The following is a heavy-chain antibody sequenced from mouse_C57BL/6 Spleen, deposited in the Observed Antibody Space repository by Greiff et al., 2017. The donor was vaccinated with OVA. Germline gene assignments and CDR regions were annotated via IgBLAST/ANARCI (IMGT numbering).Heavy chain of an antibody. Sequence: VKLQESGAELVKPGASVKMSCKASGYTFTSYWITWVKQRPGQGLEWIGDIYPGSGSTNYNEKFKSKATLTVDTSSSTAYMQLSSLTSEDSAVYYCARRSYGSSYDYAMDYWGQGTSVTVSS. CDR2: IYPGSGST. V-gene: IGHV1-55*01. D-gene: IGHD1-1*01. J-gene: IGHJ4*01. CDR1: GYTFTSYW. CDR3: ARRSYGSSYDYAMDY.